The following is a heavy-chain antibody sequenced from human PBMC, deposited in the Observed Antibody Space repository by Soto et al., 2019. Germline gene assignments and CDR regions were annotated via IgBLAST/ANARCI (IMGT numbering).Heavy chain of an antibody. D-gene: IGHD1-1*01. Sequence: SETLSLTCAVSGDSITSRNWCSCVRQAPGKGLEWIGEIYHSGASTYNPSLKSRTTMSVDPSNNHFSLKLTSVTAADTAVYFCVRDLGTGTDYWGRGTLVTVSS. J-gene: IGHJ4*02. CDR1: GDSITSRNW. V-gene: IGHV4-4*02. CDR2: IYHSGAS. CDR3: VRDLGTGTDY.